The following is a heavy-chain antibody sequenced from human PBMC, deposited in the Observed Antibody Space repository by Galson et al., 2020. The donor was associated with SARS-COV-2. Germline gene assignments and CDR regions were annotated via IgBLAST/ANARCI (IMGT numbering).Heavy chain of an antibody. CDR1: GFSFSTYA. CDR3: ARDVGMGAMGAAYYFDY. Sequence: GGSLRLSCAASGFSFSTYAMHWVRQAPGKGLERVAVISYDGHNKYYADSVKGRFTISRDSSKKTLYLEMNSLRAEDTAVYYCARDVGMGAMGAAYYFDYWGQGTLVTVSS. V-gene: IGHV3-30*04. J-gene: IGHJ4*02. D-gene: IGHD1-26*01. CDR2: ISYDGHNK.